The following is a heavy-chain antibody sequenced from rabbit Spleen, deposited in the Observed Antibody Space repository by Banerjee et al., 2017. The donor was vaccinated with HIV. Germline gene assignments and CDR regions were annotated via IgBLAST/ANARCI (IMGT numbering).Heavy chain of an antibody. J-gene: IGHJ4*01. CDR2: IYTGNGKT. CDR1: GFSFSSSYD. Sequence: QEQLVESGGGLVKPGASLTLACTASGFSFSSSYDMCWVCQTPGKGLEWIGCIYTGNGKTYYASWAKGRFTISKSSSTTVTLQMTSLTAADTATYFCARDTGSYDYIDVYFNLWGQGTLVTVS. CDR3: ARDTGSYDYIDVYFNL. D-gene: IGHD6-1*01. V-gene: IGHV1S45*01.